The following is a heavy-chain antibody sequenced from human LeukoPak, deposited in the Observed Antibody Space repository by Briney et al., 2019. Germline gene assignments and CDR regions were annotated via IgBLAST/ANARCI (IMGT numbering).Heavy chain of an antibody. CDR3: ARGTGWFGPGGNYFDY. V-gene: IGHV4-39*07. CDR1: GGSISSSPYY. Sequence: SETLSLTCTVSGGSISSSPYYWGWIRQPPGKGLEWIGSIYYSGTTHYSPSLESRVTISVDTSKNQFSLKLASVTAADTAVYYCARGTGWFGPGGNYFDYWGQGTLVTVSS. D-gene: IGHD3-10*01. J-gene: IGHJ4*02. CDR2: IYYSGTT.